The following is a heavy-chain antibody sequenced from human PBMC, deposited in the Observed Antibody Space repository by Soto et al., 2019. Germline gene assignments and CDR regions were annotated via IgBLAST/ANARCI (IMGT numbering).Heavy chain of an antibody. J-gene: IGHJ3*01. CDR1: GCTFSIYS. V-gene: IGHV1-69*08. D-gene: IGHD6-6*01. CDR2: TIPIFGTS. Sequence: SVKVSCKASGCTFSIYSASWLRQAPGQGPEWMGRTIPIFGTSNYAHKFQCRGTFIADKSMNTSYMELISLRSEDTAVYYFESPYSRSFGFDFWGQGTTVTVSS. CDR3: ESPYSRSFGFDF.